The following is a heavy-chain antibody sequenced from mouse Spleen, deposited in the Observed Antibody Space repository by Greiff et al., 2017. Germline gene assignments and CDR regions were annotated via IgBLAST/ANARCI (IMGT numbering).Heavy chain of an antibody. D-gene: IGHD2-2*01. Sequence: QVQLQQSGPELVKPGASVKISCKASGYAFSSSWMNWVKQRPGKGLEWIVRIYPGDGDTNYNGKFKGKATLTADKSSSTAYMELRSLTSEDTAVYYCAGSAVLWLRRGLAYWGKGTPLPVPS. J-gene: IGHJ2*01. V-gene: IGHV1-82*01. CDR2: IYPGDGDT. CDR3: AGSAVLWLRRGLAY. CDR1: GYAFSSSW.